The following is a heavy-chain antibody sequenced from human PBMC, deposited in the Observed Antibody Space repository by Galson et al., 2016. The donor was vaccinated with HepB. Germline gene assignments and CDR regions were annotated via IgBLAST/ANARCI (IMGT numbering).Heavy chain of an antibody. V-gene: IGHV4-39*02. CDR3: AITPIAATGAYFDY. J-gene: IGHJ4*02. CDR2: LYYSGDA. D-gene: IGHD2-8*02. Sequence: SETLSLTCSVSGSSITSNEYYFGWIRQPPGKGLEWIGSLYYSGDAFYNPSLRSRVTISVDTSKNHFFLNLNSLTAADTAVYYCAITPIAATGAYFDYWGQGALVSVSS. CDR1: GSSITSNEYY.